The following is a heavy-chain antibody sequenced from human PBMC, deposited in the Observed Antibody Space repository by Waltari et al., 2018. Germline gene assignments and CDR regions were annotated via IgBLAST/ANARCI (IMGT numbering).Heavy chain of an antibody. CDR3: AIAGTRGMDV. CDR2: INHSGST. D-gene: IGHD6-13*01. CDR1: GGSFSGYY. Sequence: QVQLQQWGAGLLKPSETLSLTCAVYGGSFSGYYWSWIRQPPGKGLEWIGEINHSGSTNYNPSLKSRVTISVDTSKNQFSLKLSSVTAADTAVYYCAIAGTRGMDVWGQGTTVTVSS. V-gene: IGHV4-34*01. J-gene: IGHJ6*02.